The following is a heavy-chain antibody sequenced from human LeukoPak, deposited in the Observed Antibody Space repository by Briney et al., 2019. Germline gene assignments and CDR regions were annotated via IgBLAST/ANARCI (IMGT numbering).Heavy chain of an antibody. CDR3: ARESVAGVFDI. CDR1: GFTFSSYS. Sequence: MTGGSLRLPCAASGFTFSSYSMNWVRQAPGKGLEWVSSISSSSSYIYYADSVKGRFTISRDNAKNSLYLQMNSLRAEDRAVYYCARESVAGVFDIWGQGTMVTVSS. D-gene: IGHD6-19*01. J-gene: IGHJ3*02. CDR2: ISSSSSYI. V-gene: IGHV3-21*01.